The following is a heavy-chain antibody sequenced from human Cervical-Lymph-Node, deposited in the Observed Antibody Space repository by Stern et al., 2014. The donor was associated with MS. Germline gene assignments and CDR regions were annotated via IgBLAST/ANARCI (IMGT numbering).Heavy chain of an antibody. CDR3: ARARFLEWTPYYYYGMDV. D-gene: IGHD3-3*01. J-gene: IGHJ6*02. CDR2: IYSGGST. CDR1: GFTVSSNY. V-gene: IGHV3-66*01. Sequence: EVQLEESGGGLVQPGGSLRLSCAASGFTVSSNYMSWVRQAPGKGLEWVSVIYSGGSTKYADSVKGRFTVSRDNSRNTLYLQMNSLRAEDTAVYYCARARFLEWTPYYYYGMDVWGQGTTVTVSS.